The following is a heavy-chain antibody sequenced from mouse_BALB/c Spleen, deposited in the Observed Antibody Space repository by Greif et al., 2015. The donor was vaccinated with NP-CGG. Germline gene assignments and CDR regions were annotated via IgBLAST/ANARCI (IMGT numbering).Heavy chain of an antibody. CDR3: ARRGEVRRWFAY. J-gene: IGHJ3*01. V-gene: IGHV5-9-1*01. CDR2: ISSGGSYT. D-gene: IGHD2-14*01. Sequence: EVKLMESGGGLVKPGGSLKLSCAASGFTFSSYAMSWVRQTPEKRLEWVATISSGGSYTYYPDSVKGRFTISGDNAKNTLYLQMSSLRSEDTAMYYCARRGEVRRWFAYWGQGTLVTVSA. CDR1: GFTFSSYA.